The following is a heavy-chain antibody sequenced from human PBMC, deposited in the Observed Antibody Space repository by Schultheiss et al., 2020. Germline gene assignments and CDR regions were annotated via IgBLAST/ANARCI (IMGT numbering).Heavy chain of an antibody. Sequence: ASVKVSCKTSGYTFTSFGIAWVRQAPGQGLEWMGWISAYNDNTNYAQKFQGRVTMSTDTSTSTAYMELGSLRSDDTAVYYCASQLESSWYNFDYWGQGTLVTVSS. CDR1: GYTFTSFG. V-gene: IGHV1-18*01. CDR3: ASQLESSWYNFDY. CDR2: ISAYNDNT. J-gene: IGHJ4*02. D-gene: IGHD6-13*01.